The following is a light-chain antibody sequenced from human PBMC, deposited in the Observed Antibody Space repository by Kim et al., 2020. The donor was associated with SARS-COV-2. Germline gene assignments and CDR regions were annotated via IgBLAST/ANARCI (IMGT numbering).Light chain of an antibody. V-gene: IGKV3-15*01. CDR3: QQYDKWPLT. CDR1: QSANSN. CDR2: DAS. J-gene: IGKJ4*01. Sequence: ETVMTQSPATLSVSPGERVTLSCRASQSANSNLAWYQQKPGQAPRLLIYDASTRATDIPARFSGSGSGTDFTLTISCLQSEDFAVYYCQQYDKWPLTFGGGTKVDIK.